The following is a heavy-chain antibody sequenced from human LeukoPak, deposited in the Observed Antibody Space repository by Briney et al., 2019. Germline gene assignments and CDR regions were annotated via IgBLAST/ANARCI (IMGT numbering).Heavy chain of an antibody. CDR3: ARGARYYDSSGLLDY. V-gene: IGHV4-59*01. CDR2: IYYSGST. Sequence: SETLSLTCTVSGGSISSYYWSWIRQPPGKGLEWIGYIYYSGSTNYNPSLKSRVTISVDTSKNQFSLKLSSVTAADTAVYYCARGARYYDSSGLLDYWGQGTLVTVPS. J-gene: IGHJ4*02. CDR1: GGSISSYY. D-gene: IGHD3-22*01.